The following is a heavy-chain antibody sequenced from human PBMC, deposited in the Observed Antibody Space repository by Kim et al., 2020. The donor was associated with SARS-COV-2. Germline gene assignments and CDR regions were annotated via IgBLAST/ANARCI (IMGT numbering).Heavy chain of an antibody. CDR3: AKGLSGIYFYAFDI. CDR2: LLGIGGKT. D-gene: IGHD1-26*01. V-gene: IGHV3-23*01. J-gene: IGHJ3*02. CDR1: GFTFSTFP. Sequence: GGSLRLSCAASGFTFSTFPMSWVRQAPGKGLEWVSLLGIGGKTYYADSVKGRFTISRDISKNTLSLQMYSLRAEDTAVYYCAKGLSGIYFYAFDIWGQGTMVTVSS.